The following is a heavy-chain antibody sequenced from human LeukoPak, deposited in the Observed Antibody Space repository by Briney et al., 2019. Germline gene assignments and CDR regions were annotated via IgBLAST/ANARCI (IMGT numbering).Heavy chain of an antibody. J-gene: IGHJ5*02. V-gene: IGHV4-59*12. D-gene: IGHD1-20*01. Sequence: PSETLSLTCTVSGGSISSYYYWSWIRQPPGKGLEWIGYIFYSGTTNYNPSLKSRVTISIDTSKNWFSLNLSSVTAADTAVYYCARERGDNWNVGPWGQGTLVTVSS. CDR3: ARERGDNWNVGP. CDR1: GGSISSYYY. CDR2: IFYSGTT.